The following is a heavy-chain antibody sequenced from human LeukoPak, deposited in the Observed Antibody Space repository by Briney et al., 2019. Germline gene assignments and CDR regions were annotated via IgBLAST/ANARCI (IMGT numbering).Heavy chain of an antibody. CDR3: AKDVSLGYCSGGSCSAHFDY. Sequence: GGSLRLSCAASGFTFDDYAMHWFRQAPGKGLEWVSGISWNSGSIAYANSVKGRFTISRDNAKNSLYLQMNSLRPEDMALYYCAKDVSLGYCSGGSCSAHFDYWGRGTLVTVSS. CDR1: GFTFDDYA. J-gene: IGHJ4*02. D-gene: IGHD2-15*01. V-gene: IGHV3-9*03. CDR2: ISWNSGSI.